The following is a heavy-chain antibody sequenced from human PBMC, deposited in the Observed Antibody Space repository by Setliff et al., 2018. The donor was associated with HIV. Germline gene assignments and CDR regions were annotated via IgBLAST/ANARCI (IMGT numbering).Heavy chain of an antibody. CDR3: SKERHSSSWSRGGMDV. CDR2: ISWNSGSI. J-gene: IGHJ6*02. CDR1: GFTFDDYA. V-gene: IGHV3-9*01. D-gene: IGHD6-13*01. Sequence: GGSLRLSCAGSGFTFDDYAMHWVRQAPGKGLEWVSGISWNSGSIGYEDSGKGRFTISRDNAKNSLYLQMNSLRAEDTALYYCSKERHSSSWSRGGMDVWGQGTTVTVSS.